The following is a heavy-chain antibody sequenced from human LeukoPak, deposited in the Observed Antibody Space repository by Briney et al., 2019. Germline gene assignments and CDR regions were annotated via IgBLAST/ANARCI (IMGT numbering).Heavy chain of an antibody. V-gene: IGHV1-2*02. J-gene: IGHJ4*02. Sequence: ASVKVSCKASGGTFSNYAISWVRQAPGQGLEWMGWINPNSGGTNYAQKFQGRVTMTRDTSISTAYMELSRLRSDDTAVYYCARMYSGSEAPIDYWGQGTLVTVSS. CDR1: GGTFSNYA. CDR3: ARMYSGSEAPIDY. D-gene: IGHD1-26*01. CDR2: INPNSGGT.